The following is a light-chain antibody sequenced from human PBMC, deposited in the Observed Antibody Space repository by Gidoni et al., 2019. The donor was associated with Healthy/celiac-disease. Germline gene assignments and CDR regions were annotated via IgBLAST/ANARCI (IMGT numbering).Light chain of an antibody. CDR3: AAWNYSLSGPV. CDR1: SPNIGSNY. J-gene: IGLJ2*01. CDR2: RNN. Sequence: QSVLTQPPSASVTPGPRVTSSCSGSSPNIGSNYVYWSQQLPGTAPKRLIYRNNQRTSGVPDRFSGSQSGTSASLAISGLRSEDEADYYCAAWNYSLSGPVFGGGTKLTVL. V-gene: IGLV1-47*01.